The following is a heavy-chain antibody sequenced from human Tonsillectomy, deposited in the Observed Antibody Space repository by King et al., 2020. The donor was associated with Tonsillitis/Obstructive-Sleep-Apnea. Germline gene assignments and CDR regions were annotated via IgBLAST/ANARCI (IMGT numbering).Heavy chain of an antibody. V-gene: IGHV2-26*01. CDR1: GFSLTNARMG. D-gene: IGHD3-22*01. J-gene: IGHJ4*02. CDR2: IFLNNET. Sequence: VTLKESGPVLVKPTETLTLTCTVSGFSLTNARMGVSWIRQPPGKALEWLSHIFLNNETSYSTSLKSRLTTTKDTSKRQVGLTMTNMDPVDTATYYCARIWDSSGYLTFDSWGQGTLVTVSS. CDR3: ARIWDSSGYLTFDS.